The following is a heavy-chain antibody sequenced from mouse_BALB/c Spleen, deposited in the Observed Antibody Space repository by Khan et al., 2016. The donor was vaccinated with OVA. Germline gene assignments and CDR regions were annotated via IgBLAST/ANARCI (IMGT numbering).Heavy chain of an antibody. V-gene: IGHV9-3-1*01. CDR3: ARPHYFAYVIDY. D-gene: IGHD1-1*01. CDR1: GYTFTNFG. J-gene: IGHJ4*01. CDR2: INTYTGAP. Sequence: QIQLVQSGPELKKPGETVKISCKASGYTFTNFGMNWVKQAPGKGLKWMGWINTYTGAPTYADDFKGRFAFSLATSANTADLQINNLKNEDTATYFCARPHYFAYVIDYWGQGTSVTVAS.